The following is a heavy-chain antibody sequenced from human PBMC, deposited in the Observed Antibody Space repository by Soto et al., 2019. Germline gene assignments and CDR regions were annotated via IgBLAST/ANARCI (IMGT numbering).Heavy chain of an antibody. CDR3: TRAPDSSGWWGFDY. CDR1: GLTFSSYW. J-gene: IGHJ4*02. V-gene: IGHV3-74*01. D-gene: IGHD6-19*01. CDR2: ISTEGSVT. Sequence: EVQLVESGGGLVQPGGSLRLSCAASGLTFSSYWMHWVRQAPGKGLVWVSRISTEGSVTTYADSVKGRFTISRDNAKNTLYLQMTSLRTEDTAVYYCTRAPDSSGWWGFDYWGQGNLVTVSS.